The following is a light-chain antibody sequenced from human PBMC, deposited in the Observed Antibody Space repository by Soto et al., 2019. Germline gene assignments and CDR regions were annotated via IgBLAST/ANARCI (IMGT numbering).Light chain of an antibody. CDR2: AAS. CDR3: LQDHSYPLT. V-gene: IGKV1-6*01. J-gene: IGKJ4*01. Sequence: IQMTQSPSSLSASVGDRVTITCRASQDIRSDLGWYQQRPGKAPKLLIYAASSLQSGVPSRFSGSGSGTDFTLTISSLQPEDFATYYCLQDHSYPLTFGGGTKVDIK. CDR1: QDIRSD.